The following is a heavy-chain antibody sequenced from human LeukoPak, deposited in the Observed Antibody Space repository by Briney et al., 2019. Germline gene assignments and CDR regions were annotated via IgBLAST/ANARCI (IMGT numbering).Heavy chain of an antibody. J-gene: IGHJ6*03. CDR3: ASGKGGATDYYYYMDV. D-gene: IGHD1-26*01. Sequence: PSETLSLTCTVSGYSISSGYYWGWIRQPPGKGLEWIGSIYHSGSTYYNPSLKSRVTISVDTSKNQFSLKLSPVTAADTAVYYCASGKGGATDYYYYMDVWGKGTTVTISS. V-gene: IGHV4-38-2*02. CDR2: IYHSGST. CDR1: GYSISSGYY.